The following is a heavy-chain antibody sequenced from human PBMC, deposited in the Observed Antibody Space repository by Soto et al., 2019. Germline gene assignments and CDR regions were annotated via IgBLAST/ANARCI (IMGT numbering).Heavy chain of an antibody. D-gene: IGHD4-17*01. CDR2: MYYSGTT. Sequence: SETLSLTCTVSGGSISSSDFYWGWLRQPPGKGLDLIGSMYYSGTTYYNPSLKSRITISVDTSKNQFSLKLSSVTAADTAVYYCARDPGDYYFDYWGQGTLVTVSS. CDR3: ARDPGDYYFDY. J-gene: IGHJ4*02. CDR1: GGSISSSDFY. V-gene: IGHV4-39*07.